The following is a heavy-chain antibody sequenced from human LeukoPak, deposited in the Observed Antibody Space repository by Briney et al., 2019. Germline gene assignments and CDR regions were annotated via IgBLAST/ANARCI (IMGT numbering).Heavy chain of an antibody. Sequence: SETLSLTCAVSGYSISSGYYWGWIRQPPGKGLEWIGSIYHSGSTYYNPSLKRRVTISVDTSKNQFSLKLSSVTAADTAVYYCARLISGSSGYYHYYYYYYYMDVWGKGTTVTVSS. D-gene: IGHD3-22*01. CDR1: GYSISSGYY. V-gene: IGHV4-38-2*01. CDR2: IYHSGST. J-gene: IGHJ6*03. CDR3: ARLISGSSGYYHYYYYYYYMDV.